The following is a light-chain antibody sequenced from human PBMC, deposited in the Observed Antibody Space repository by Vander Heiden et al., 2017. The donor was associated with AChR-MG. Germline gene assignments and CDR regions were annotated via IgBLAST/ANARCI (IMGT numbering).Light chain of an antibody. CDR3: HSYDSSSVV. CDR1: SGSIASNY. J-gene: IGLJ2*01. CDR2: EDN. Sequence: NFILTQPHSVSESPGKTVTISCTRSSGSIASNYVQWFQQRPGSVPTTVIYEDNQRPSEVPDRFSGSIDRSSNYASLTISGLKTEDEADYYCHSYDSSSVVVGGGTKLTVL. V-gene: IGLV6-57*03.